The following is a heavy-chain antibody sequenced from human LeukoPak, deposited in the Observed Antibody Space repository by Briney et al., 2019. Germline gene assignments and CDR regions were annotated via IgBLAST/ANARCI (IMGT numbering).Heavy chain of an antibody. Sequence: GGSLRLSCAASGFTFSSYSMNWVRQAPGKGLEWVSSISSSSSYIYYADSVKGRFTTSRDNAKNSLYLQMNSLRAEDTAVYYCARDLTAAGTRWFDPWGQGTLVTVSS. D-gene: IGHD6-13*01. CDR2: ISSSSSYI. CDR3: ARDLTAAGTRWFDP. J-gene: IGHJ5*02. CDR1: GFTFSSYS. V-gene: IGHV3-21*01.